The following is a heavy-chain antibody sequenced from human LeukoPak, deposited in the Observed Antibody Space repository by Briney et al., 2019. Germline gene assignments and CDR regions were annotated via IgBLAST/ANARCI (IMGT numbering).Heavy chain of an antibody. D-gene: IGHD3-3*01. CDR1: GFTFSTYA. CDR3: AKADYDFWSGYIDY. V-gene: IGHV3-21*01. J-gene: IGHJ4*02. CDR2: ISSTSNYI. Sequence: PGGSLRLSCAASGFTFSTYAISWVRQAPGKGLEWVSCISSTSNYIFYADSVRGRFTISRDNAKNSLYLQMNSLRAEDTAVYYCAKADYDFWSGYIDYWGQGTLVTVSS.